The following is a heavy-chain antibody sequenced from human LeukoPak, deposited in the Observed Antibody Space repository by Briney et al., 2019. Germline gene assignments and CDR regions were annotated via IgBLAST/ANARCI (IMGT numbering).Heavy chain of an antibody. J-gene: IGHJ5*02. V-gene: IGHV4-39*07. Sequence: GSLRLSCAASGFTVSSNYMSWVRQAPGKGLEWIGSIYYSGSTYYNPSLKSRVTISVDTSKNQFSLKLSSVTAADTAVYYCARDSGYSYGYRGANWFDPWGQGTLVTVSS. CDR1: GFTVSSNY. D-gene: IGHD5-18*01. CDR2: IYYSGST. CDR3: ARDSGYSYGYRGANWFDP.